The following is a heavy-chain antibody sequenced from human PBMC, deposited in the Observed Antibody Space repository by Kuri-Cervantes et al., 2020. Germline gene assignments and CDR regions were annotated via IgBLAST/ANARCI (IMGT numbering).Heavy chain of an antibody. CDR3: AREGHSSSWYN. CDR2: IIPIFGTA. J-gene: IGHJ4*02. Sequence: GGSLRLSCKASGGTFSSYAISWVRQAPGQGLEWMGGIIPIFGTANYAQKFQGRVTITADESTSTAYMELSSLRSEDTAVYYCAREGHSSSWYNWGQGTLVTVSS. CDR1: GGTFSSYA. D-gene: IGHD6-13*01. V-gene: IGHV1-69*01.